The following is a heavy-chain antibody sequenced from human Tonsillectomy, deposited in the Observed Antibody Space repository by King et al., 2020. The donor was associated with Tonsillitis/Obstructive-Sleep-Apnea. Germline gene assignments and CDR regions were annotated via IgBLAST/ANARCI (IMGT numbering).Heavy chain of an antibody. CDR2: IYYSGST. J-gene: IGHJ6*03. CDR1: GGSISSGGYY. V-gene: IGHV4-31*03. Sequence: VQLQESGPGLVKPSQTLSLTCTVSGGSISSGGYYWRWIRQHPGKGLEWIGYIYYSGSTYYNPSLKSRVTISVDTSKNQFSLKLSSVAAADTAVYYCASSQGYYDILTGYYDYYYYYMDVWGKGTTVTVSS. D-gene: IGHD3-9*01. CDR3: ASSQGYYDILTGYYDYYYYYMDV.